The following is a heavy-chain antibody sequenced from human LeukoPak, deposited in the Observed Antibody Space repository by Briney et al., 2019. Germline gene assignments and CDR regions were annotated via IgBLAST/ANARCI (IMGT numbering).Heavy chain of an antibody. CDR1: GFTFDDYA. Sequence: GGSLRLSCAASGFTFDDYAMHWVRHAPGKGLEWVSGISWNSGSIGYADSVKGRFTISRDNAKNSLYLQMNSLRAEGTALYYCAKDMAGGYSYGRGAYFDYWGQGTLVTVSS. V-gene: IGHV3-9*01. CDR2: ISWNSGSI. D-gene: IGHD5-18*01. CDR3: AKDMAGGYSYGRGAYFDY. J-gene: IGHJ4*02.